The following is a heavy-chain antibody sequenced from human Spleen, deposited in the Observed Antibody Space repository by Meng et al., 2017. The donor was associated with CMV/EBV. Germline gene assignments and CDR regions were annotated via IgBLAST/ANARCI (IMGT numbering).Heavy chain of an antibody. D-gene: IGHD2-15*01. CDR3: ASDCGRYCSLDV. Sequence: ASVKVSCKASGGTFSSYGISWVRQAPGQGLEWMGWISAYNGDTNYVQKLQGRVTMTTDTSTSTAYLELRSLRSDDTAVYYCASDCGRYCSLDVWGQGTTVTVSS. CDR1: GGTFSSYG. CDR2: ISAYNGDT. J-gene: IGHJ6*02. V-gene: IGHV1-18*01.